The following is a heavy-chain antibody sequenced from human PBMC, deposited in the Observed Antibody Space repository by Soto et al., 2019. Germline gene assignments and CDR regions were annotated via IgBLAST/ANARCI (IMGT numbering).Heavy chain of an antibody. CDR3: AKGRRAGGNYGFYSDF. Sequence: GGSLRLSCAASGFKFSNYAMSWVRQAPGKGLEWVSFSSATGAGTYYADSVKGRFTISRDNSKNTLYLQMTSLRADDTAVYYCAKGRRAGGNYGFYSDFWGQGALVTVSS. V-gene: IGHV3-23*01. CDR2: SSATGAGT. J-gene: IGHJ4*02. CDR1: GFKFSNYA. D-gene: IGHD1-7*01.